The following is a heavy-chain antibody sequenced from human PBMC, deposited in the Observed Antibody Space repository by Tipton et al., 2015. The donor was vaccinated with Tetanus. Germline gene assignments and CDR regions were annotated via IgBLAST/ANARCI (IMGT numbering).Heavy chain of an antibody. CDR2: INHSGST. CDR3: AGLYYYDSASYPLY. V-gene: IGHV4-34*01. D-gene: IGHD3-10*01. Sequence: LRLSCAVYGGSFSGYYWSWIRQPPGKGLEWIGEINHSGSTNYNPSLKSRVTISVDTSKNQFSLRLRSVTAADTAVFYCAGLYYYDSASYPLYWGQGTLVTVSS. CDR1: GGSFSGYY. J-gene: IGHJ4*02.